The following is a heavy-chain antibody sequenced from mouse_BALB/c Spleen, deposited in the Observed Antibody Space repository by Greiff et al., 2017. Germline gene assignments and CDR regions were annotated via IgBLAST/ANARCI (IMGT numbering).Heavy chain of an antibody. CDR3: ARKRGYDSFDY. V-gene: IGHV3-2*02. Sequence: DVKLQESGPGLVKPSQSLSLTCTVTGYSITSDYAWNWIRQFPGNKLEWMGYISYSGSTSYNPSLKSRISITRDTSKNQFFLQLNSVTTEDTATYYCARKRGYDSFDYWGQGTTLTVSS. D-gene: IGHD2-2*01. CDR1: GYSITSDYA. J-gene: IGHJ2*01. CDR2: ISYSGST.